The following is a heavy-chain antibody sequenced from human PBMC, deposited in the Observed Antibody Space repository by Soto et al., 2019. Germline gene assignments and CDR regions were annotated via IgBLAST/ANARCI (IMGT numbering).Heavy chain of an antibody. V-gene: IGHV1-18*01. Sequence: ASVKVSCKASGYTFTRSGISWVRQAPGQGLEWMGWISTYNGDTNYAQTFQGRVTMTTDTSTSTVHMEVRSLRSDVTAVYYCAREGVAPYYYYGMDVWGQGTPVTVSS. J-gene: IGHJ6*02. D-gene: IGHD5-12*01. CDR3: AREGVAPYYYYGMDV. CDR1: GYTFTRSG. CDR2: ISTYNGDT.